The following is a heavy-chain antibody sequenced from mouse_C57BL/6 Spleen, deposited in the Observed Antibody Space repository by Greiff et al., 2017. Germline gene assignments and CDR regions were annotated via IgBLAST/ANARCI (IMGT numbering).Heavy chain of an antibody. D-gene: IGHD2-3*01. CDR1: GFSLTSYG. J-gene: IGHJ4*01. Sequence: VQLVESGPGLVQPSQSLSITCTVSGFSLTSYGVHWVRQSPGKGLEWLGVIWRGGSTDYNAAFMSRLSITKDNSKSQVFFKMNSLQADDTAIYYCAKNYDPPYAMDYWGQGTSVTVSS. CDR3: AKNYDPPYAMDY. CDR2: IWRGGST. V-gene: IGHV2-5*01.